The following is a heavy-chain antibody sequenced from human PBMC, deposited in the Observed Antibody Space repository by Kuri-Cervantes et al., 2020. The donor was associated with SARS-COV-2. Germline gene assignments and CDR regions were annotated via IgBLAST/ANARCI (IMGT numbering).Heavy chain of an antibody. D-gene: IGHD3-3*01. J-gene: IGHJ4*02. V-gene: IGHV4-38-2*02. CDR3: ARVGITIFGVGPPMGY. CDR2: IYHSGST. Sequence: SETLSLTCTVSGGSISSYCWSWIRQPPGKGLEWIGSIYHSGSTYYNPSLKSRVTISVDTSKNQFSLKLSSVTAADTAVYYCARVGITIFGVGPPMGYWGQGTLVTVSS. CDR1: GGSISSYC.